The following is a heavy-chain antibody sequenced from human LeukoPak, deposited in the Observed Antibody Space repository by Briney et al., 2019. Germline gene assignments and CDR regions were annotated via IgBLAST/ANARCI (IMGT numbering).Heavy chain of an antibody. Sequence: SETLPLLCTVSGGSMRSSGYYWGWIRQPPGMGLEWIGSISYSGSTNFNPSLKSRVTILEDTSKNQFSLKLSSVTAADTAVYYGYTISGGRPHWGERTLVTVSS. CDR2: ISYSGST. J-gene: IGHJ4*02. CDR1: GGSMRSSGYY. V-gene: IGHV4-39*01. D-gene: IGHD2-2*02. CDR3: YTISGGRPH.